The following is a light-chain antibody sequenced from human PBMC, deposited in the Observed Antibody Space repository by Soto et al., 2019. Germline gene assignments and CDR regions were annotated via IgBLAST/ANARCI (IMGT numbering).Light chain of an antibody. CDR2: GAS. Sequence: ENVLTQSPGTLSLSPGERATLSCRASQSVSSFYLAWYQQRPGQAPRLLISGASSRATGIPDRFSGSGSGTDFPLTIRRLEPEDFAVYYCQQYGSSPRTFGQGTKVEVK. V-gene: IGKV3-20*01. CDR3: QQYGSSPRT. CDR1: QSVSSFY. J-gene: IGKJ1*01.